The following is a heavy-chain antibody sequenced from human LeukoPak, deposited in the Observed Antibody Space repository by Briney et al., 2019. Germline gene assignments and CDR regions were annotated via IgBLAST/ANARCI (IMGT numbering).Heavy chain of an antibody. D-gene: IGHD2-21*01. CDR3: ARDHCGGGVYYYYYMDV. CDR1: GHTFTSYY. V-gene: IGHV1-46*01. CDR2: INPSGGST. J-gene: IGHJ6*03. Sequence: ASVKVSCKAPGHTFTSYYMHWVRQAPGQGLEWMGIINPSGGSTSYAQKFQGRVTMTRDMSTSTVYMELSSLRSEDTAVYYCARDHCGGGVYYYYYMDVWGKGTTVTVSS.